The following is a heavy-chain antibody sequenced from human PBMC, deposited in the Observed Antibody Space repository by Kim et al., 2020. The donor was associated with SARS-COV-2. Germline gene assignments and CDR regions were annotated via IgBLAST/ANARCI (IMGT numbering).Heavy chain of an antibody. D-gene: IGHD3-22*01. CDR1: GGSISSYY. CDR3: ARDSNLYYDSSGPQGFDP. J-gene: IGHJ5*02. CDR2: IYYSGST. Sequence: SETLSLTCTVSGGSISSYYWSWIRQPPGKGLEWIGYIYYSGSTNYNPSLKSRVTISVDTSKNQFSLKMSSVTAADTAVYYCARDSNLYYDSSGPQGFDPCCQGTLVTVSS. V-gene: IGHV4-59*13.